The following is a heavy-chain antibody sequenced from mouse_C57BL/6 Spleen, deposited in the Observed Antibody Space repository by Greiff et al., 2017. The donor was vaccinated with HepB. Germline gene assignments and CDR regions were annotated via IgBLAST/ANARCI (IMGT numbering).Heavy chain of an antibody. CDR1: GYSFTGYY. D-gene: IGHD3-2*02. CDR3: AREEGNSSGHGY. CDR2: INPSTGGT. J-gene: IGHJ2*01. Sequence: EVKLQESGPELVKPGASVKISCKASGYSFTGYYMNWVKQSPEKSLEWIGEINPSTGGTTYNQKFKAKATLTVDKSSSTAYMQLKSLTSEDSAVYYCAREEGNSSGHGYWGQGTTLTVSS. V-gene: IGHV1-42*01.